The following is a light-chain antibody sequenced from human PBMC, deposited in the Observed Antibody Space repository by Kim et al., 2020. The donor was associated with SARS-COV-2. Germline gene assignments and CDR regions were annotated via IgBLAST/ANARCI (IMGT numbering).Light chain of an antibody. Sequence: ALGQTVSITSQGDSLRTYYPRWYQQKQGQAPIIVIYGKNTRPSGGPTRFLGCSSGNTASLTVTGAQAVDEADYYCNSRENSGDHVVFGGGTKLIVL. CDR3: NSRENSGDHVV. V-gene: IGLV3-19*01. J-gene: IGLJ2*01. CDR2: GKN. CDR1: SLRTYY.